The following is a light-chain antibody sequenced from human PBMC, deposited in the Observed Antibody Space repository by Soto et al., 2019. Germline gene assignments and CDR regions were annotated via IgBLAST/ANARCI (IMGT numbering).Light chain of an antibody. V-gene: IGLV2-14*01. CDR3: NSYTSTITYV. CDR1: SSDVGGYDS. J-gene: IGLJ1*01. CDR2: DVS. Sequence: QSVLTQPPSASGSPGQSVTISCTGTSSDVGGYDSVSWYQQLPGKAPKLLIYDVSNRPSGVSSRFSGSKSGNTASLTISGLQAEDEADYYCNSYTSTITYVFGTGTKVTVL.